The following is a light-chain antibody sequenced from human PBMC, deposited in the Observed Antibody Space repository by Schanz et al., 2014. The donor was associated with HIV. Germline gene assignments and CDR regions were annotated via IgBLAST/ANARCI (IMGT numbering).Light chain of an antibody. V-gene: IGKV3-20*01. CDR2: GAS. CDR1: QSVRSSY. Sequence: EIVLTQSPGTLSLSPGERATLSCRASQSVRSSYLAWYQQKPGQAPRLLIYGASSRATGIPDRFSGSGSGTDFTLTISRLEPEDFAVYYCQQYGSSPRLTFGGGTTVEIK. CDR3: QQYGSSPRLT. J-gene: IGKJ4*01.